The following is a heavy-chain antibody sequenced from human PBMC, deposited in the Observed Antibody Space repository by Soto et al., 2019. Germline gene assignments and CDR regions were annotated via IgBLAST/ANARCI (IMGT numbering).Heavy chain of an antibody. D-gene: IGHD1-7*01. J-gene: IGHJ4*02. CDR1: GGSISSYY. V-gene: IGHV4-59*01. CDR2: ISYSGST. CDR3: ARFNWNYGKDIGY. Sequence: QVQLQESGPGLVKPSETLSLTCTVSGGSISSYYWSWIRQPPGKGLEWIAYISYSGSTNYNPSLKSRVTVSVDTPKNQFSLRLTSVTAADTAVYYCARFNWNYGKDIGYWGQGTLVTVSS.